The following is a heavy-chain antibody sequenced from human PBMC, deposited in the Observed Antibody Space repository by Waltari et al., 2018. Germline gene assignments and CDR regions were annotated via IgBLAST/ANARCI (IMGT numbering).Heavy chain of an antibody. J-gene: IGHJ4*02. Sequence: EVQLVESGGGLVQPGGSLRLSCAPSGFTFSSHWMHWVRQAPGKGLVWVSRINSDGSSTTDADSLKGRFTISRDNAKNTLYLQMNSLRAEDTAVYYCARGGLPAANEYYLDYWGQGTLVTVSS. CDR3: ARGGLPAANEYYLDY. D-gene: IGHD2-2*01. CDR2: INSDGSST. V-gene: IGHV3-74*01. CDR1: GFTFSSHW.